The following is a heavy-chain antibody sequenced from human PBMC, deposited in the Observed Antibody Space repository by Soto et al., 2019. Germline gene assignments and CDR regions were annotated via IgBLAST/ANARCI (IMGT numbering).Heavy chain of an antibody. CDR2: IDHSGST. CDR3: ARGAPVY. J-gene: IGHJ4*02. CDR1: GWSFSGYD. V-gene: IGHV4-34*01. Sequence: QVQLQQWGAGLLKLSETLSLTCAVYGWSFSGYDWSWIRQSPGKGLEWIGEIDHSGSTNYNPPLKSRITMSVETSKNQFSLRLNDVPAADTAVYYCARGAPVYWGQGALVTVSS.